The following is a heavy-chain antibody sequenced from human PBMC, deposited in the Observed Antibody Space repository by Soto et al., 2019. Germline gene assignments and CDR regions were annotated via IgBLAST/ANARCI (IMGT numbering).Heavy chain of an antibody. CDR2: IIWNSAYI. J-gene: IGHJ4*02. Sequence: GGSLRLSCVVSGFIFDDYAMHWVRQAPGKGLEWVAGIIWNSAYIVYADSVKGRFTISRDNAKNSLYLQMNSLRTEDTALYYCVKDSTVSGVRQGLDFWGRGTLVTVSS. V-gene: IGHV3-9*01. CDR3: VKDSTVSGVRQGLDF. CDR1: GFIFDDYA. D-gene: IGHD6-19*01.